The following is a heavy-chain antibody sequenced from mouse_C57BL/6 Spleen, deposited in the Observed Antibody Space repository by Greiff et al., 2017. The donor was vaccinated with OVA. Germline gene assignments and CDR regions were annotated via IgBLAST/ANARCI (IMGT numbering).Heavy chain of an antibody. V-gene: IGHV5-16*01. CDR1: GFTFSDYY. CDR3: ARDGGYGSLYFDY. CDR2: INYDGSST. J-gene: IGHJ2*01. Sequence: EVHLVESEGGLVQPGSSMKLSCTASGFTFSDYYMAWVRQVPEKGLEWVANINYDGSSTYYLDSLKSRFIISRDNAKNILYLQMSSLKSEDTATYYCARDGGYGSLYFDYWGQGTTLTVSS. D-gene: IGHD1-1*01.